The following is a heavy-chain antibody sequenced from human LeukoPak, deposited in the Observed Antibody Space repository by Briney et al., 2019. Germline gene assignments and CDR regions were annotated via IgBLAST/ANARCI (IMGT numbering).Heavy chain of an antibody. CDR3: ARISVV. CDR1: GFTFSSYA. J-gene: IGHJ4*02. Sequence: GGALRLSCAASGFTFSSYAMSWVRQAPGKGLEWVSGISGSGGRTNYADSVKGRFAISRDNSKNSLYLQMNSLRAEDTAVYYCARISVVWGQGTLVTVSS. CDR2: ISGSGGRT. V-gene: IGHV3-23*01. D-gene: IGHD2-2*01.